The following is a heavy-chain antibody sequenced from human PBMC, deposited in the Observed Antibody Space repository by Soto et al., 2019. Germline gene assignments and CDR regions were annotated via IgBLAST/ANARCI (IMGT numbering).Heavy chain of an antibody. J-gene: IGHJ4*02. CDR1: GFTFSSYA. CDR3: AKDRVVRGVIPVSFDY. V-gene: IGHV3-30-3*01. Sequence: PGGSLRLSCAASGFTFSSYAMHWVRQAPGKGLEWVAVISYDGSNKYYADSVKGRFTISRDNSKNTLYLQMNSLRAEDTAVYYCAKDRVVRGVIPVSFDYWGQGTLVTVSS. D-gene: IGHD3-10*01. CDR2: ISYDGSNK.